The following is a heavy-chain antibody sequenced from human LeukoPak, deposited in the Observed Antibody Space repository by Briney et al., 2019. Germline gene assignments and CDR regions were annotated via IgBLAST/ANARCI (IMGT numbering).Heavy chain of an antibody. Sequence: SETLSLTCTVSGGSISSYYWSWIRQPAGKGLEWIGRIYTSGSTNYNPSLKSRVTISVDTSKNQFSLKLSSVTAADTAVYYCARLFGRRHRKLWFGPYFDYWGQGTLVTVSS. V-gene: IGHV4-4*07. CDR2: IYTSGST. CDR1: GGSISSYY. D-gene: IGHD3-10*01. CDR3: ARLFGRRHRKLWFGPYFDY. J-gene: IGHJ4*02.